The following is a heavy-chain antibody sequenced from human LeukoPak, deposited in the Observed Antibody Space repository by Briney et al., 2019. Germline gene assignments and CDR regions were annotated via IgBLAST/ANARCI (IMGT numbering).Heavy chain of an antibody. CDR2: INGRGGST. CDR3: AKDYGSGSYYKGYWDY. J-gene: IGHJ4*02. Sequence: VASVRLSCAASGYTFTSHAMSWVRQAPGQGLEWLGAINGRGGSTYYADSVKGRFTISRDNSKNTLYLQMNSLRAEDTAVYYCAKDYGSGSYYKGYWDYWGQGTLVTVSS. V-gene: IGHV3-23*01. D-gene: IGHD3-10*01. CDR1: GYTFTSHA.